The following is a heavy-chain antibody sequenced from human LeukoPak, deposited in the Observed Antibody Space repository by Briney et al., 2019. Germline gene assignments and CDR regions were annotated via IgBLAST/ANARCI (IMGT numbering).Heavy chain of an antibody. D-gene: IGHD3-22*01. Sequence: ASVKVSCKASGYTFTGYYMHWVRQAPGQGLEWMGWINPNSGGTNYAQKFQGRVTMTRDTSISTAYMELSRLRSDDTAVYYCARLDYDSSVYHPYNWFDPWGQGILVTVSS. V-gene: IGHV1-2*02. CDR2: INPNSGGT. J-gene: IGHJ5*02. CDR1: GYTFTGYY. CDR3: ARLDYDSSVYHPYNWFDP.